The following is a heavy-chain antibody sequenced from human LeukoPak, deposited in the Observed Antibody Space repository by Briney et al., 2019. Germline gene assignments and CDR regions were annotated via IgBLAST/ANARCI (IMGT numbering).Heavy chain of an antibody. Sequence: SETLSLTCNVSGDSIGSSSYYWGWIRQPPGKGLEWIGTIYYSGSTYYNPSLKSRVTISVDTSKNQFSLKLTSVTAADTAMYYCARQDNYYEIDYWGQGTLVTVSS. CDR1: GDSIGSSSYY. V-gene: IGHV4-39*01. CDR2: IYYSGST. J-gene: IGHJ4*02. CDR3: ARQDNYYEIDY. D-gene: IGHD3-22*01.